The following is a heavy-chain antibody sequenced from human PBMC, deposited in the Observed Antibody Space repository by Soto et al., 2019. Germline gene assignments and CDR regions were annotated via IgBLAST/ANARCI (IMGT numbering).Heavy chain of an antibody. J-gene: IGHJ6*02. CDR2: IYYSEST. CDR1: GGSISSFC. V-gene: IGHV4-59*01. Sequence: AEPRSLTCFVSGGSISSFCWSWSGQPPGKGLEWIGHIYYSESTNYNPSLKSRVTISVDRSKNQFSLKLSSVTAADTAVYYCARTPYYHYCGMDVWGQGTTVTVSS. D-gene: IGHD1-26*01. CDR3: ARTPYYHYCGMDV.